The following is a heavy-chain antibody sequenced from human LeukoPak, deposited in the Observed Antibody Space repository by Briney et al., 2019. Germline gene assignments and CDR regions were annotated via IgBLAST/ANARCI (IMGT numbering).Heavy chain of an antibody. CDR2: IIPIFGTA. V-gene: IGHV1-69*13. D-gene: IGHD1-14*01. CDR1: GGTFSSYA. Sequence: TVKVSCKASGGTFSSYAISWVRQAPGQGLDWMGGIIPIFGTANYAQKFQGRVTITADESTSTAYMELSSLVSEDTAVYYCARETILGLGWFDPWGQGTLVTVSS. J-gene: IGHJ5*02. CDR3: ARETILGLGWFDP.